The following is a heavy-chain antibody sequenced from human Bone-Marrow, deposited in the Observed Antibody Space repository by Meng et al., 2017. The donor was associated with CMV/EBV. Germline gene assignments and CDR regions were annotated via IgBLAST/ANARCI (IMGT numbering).Heavy chain of an antibody. CDR2: IWYDGSNK. Sequence: GESLKISCAASGFTFSSYAMSWVRQAPGKGLEWVAVIWYDGSNKYYADSVKGRFTISRDNSKNTLYLQMNSLRAEDTAVYYCAKTRHSSFDAFDIWGQGTMVTVSS. J-gene: IGHJ3*02. CDR1: GFTFSSYA. D-gene: IGHD3-10*01. CDR3: AKTRHSSFDAFDI. V-gene: IGHV3-33*06.